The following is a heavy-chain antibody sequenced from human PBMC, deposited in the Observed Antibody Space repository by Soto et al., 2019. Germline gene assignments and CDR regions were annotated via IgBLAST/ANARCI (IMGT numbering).Heavy chain of an antibody. CDR2: ISAYNGNT. CDR1: GYTFTSYG. Sequence: GASVKVSCKASGYTFTSYGISWVRQAPGQGLEWMGWISAYNGNTNYAQKLQGRVTMTTDTSTSTVYMELRSLRSDDTAVYYCARTLSGALLCFDWLSYDQPYYYDYWGQGSLDPGSS. V-gene: IGHV1-18*01. D-gene: IGHD3-9*01. J-gene: IGHJ4*02. CDR3: ARTLSGALLCFDWLSYDQPYYYDY.